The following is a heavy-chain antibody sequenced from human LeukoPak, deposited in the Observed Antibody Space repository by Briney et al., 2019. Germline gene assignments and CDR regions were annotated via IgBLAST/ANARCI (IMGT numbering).Heavy chain of an antibody. CDR1: GGSISAIPYY. CDR3: ARSHFYGSGVDS. Sequence: SETLSLTCTISGGSISAIPYYWGWIRQPPGKGLEWIGSVYYPGSPYYSPSLKTRVTISVDTPKNQFSLKLSSVTAADTAVYFCARSHFYGSGVDSWGQGTLVTVSS. V-gene: IGHV4-39*01. J-gene: IGHJ5*01. CDR2: VYYPGSP. D-gene: IGHD3-10*01.